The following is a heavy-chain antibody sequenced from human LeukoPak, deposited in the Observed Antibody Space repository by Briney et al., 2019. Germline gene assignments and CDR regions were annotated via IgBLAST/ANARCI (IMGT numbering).Heavy chain of an antibody. J-gene: IGHJ4*02. V-gene: IGHV3-7*01. D-gene: IGHD3-3*01. CDR3: ARSWPKRNDFWSEVSYY. CDR1: GFTFSSYW. Sequence: GGSLRLSCAASGFTFSSYWMSWVRQAPGKGLEWVANIKHDGSEKYYVDSVKGRFTISRDNAKNSLCLQMNSLRAEDTAVYYCARSWPKRNDFWSEVSYYWGQGTLVTVSS. CDR2: IKHDGSEK.